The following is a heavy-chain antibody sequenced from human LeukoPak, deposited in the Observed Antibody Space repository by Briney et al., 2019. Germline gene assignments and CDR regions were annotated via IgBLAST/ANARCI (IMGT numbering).Heavy chain of an antibody. CDR3: ARGGDQLLWGNWDYYYMDV. D-gene: IGHD2-2*01. Sequence: PSQTLSLTCTVSGGSISSGSYYWSWIRQPAGKGLEWIGRIYTSGSTNYNPSLKSRVTMSVDTSKNQFSLKLSSVTAADTAVYYCARGGDQLLWGNWDYYYMDVWGKGTTVTISS. CDR2: IYTSGST. J-gene: IGHJ6*03. V-gene: IGHV4-61*02. CDR1: GGSISSGSYY.